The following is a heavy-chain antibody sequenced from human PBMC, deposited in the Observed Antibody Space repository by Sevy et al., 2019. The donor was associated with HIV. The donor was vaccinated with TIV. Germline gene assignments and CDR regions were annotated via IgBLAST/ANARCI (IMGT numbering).Heavy chain of an antibody. CDR3: VRAIGAAGSY. D-gene: IGHD6-13*01. V-gene: IGHV3-7*01. CDR2: IKEDGSVK. J-gene: IGHJ4*02. CDR1: GFTFSSYW. Sequence: GGSLRLSCEASGFTFSSYWMSWVRQAPGKGLEWVANIKEDGSVKYYVDSVKGRFTISRDNAKNSVYLQMNSLRAEDTALYYCVRAIGAAGSYWGQGTRVTVSS.